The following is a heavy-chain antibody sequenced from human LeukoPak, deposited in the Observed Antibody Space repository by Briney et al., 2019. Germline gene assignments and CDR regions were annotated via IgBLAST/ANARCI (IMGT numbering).Heavy chain of an antibody. J-gene: IGHJ3*02. CDR3: ARDCSGGSCYGAFDI. CDR1: GASIRSGDYY. Sequence: SQTLSLTCTVSGASIRSGDYYWSWIRQPPGKGLEWIGYIYDSGSTYYNPSLKSRITISVDTSENRFSPKLSSVTATDTAVYYCARDCSGGSCYGAFDIWGQGTMVTVSS. CDR2: IYDSGST. D-gene: IGHD2-15*01. V-gene: IGHV4-30-4*01.